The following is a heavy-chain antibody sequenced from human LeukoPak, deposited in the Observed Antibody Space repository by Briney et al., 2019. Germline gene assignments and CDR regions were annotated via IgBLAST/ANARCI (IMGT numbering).Heavy chain of an antibody. CDR3: ARGITMVRGSEGASNY. Sequence: PSETLSLTRAVYGGSFSGYYWSWIRQPPGKGLEWIGEINHSGSTNYNPSLKSRVTISVDTSKNQFSLKLSSVTAADTAVYYCARGITMVRGSEGASNYWGQGTLVTVSS. J-gene: IGHJ4*02. CDR1: GGSFSGYY. CDR2: INHSGST. V-gene: IGHV4-34*01. D-gene: IGHD3-10*01.